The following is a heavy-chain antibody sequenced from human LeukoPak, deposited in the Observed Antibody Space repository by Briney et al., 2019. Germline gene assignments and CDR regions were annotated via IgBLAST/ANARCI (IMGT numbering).Heavy chain of an antibody. CDR2: INHSGST. CDR3: ATTHCSGGSCYSGKYFQH. J-gene: IGHJ1*01. D-gene: IGHD2-15*01. CDR1: GGSFSGYY. V-gene: IGHV4-34*01. Sequence: SETLSLTCAVYGGSFSGYYWSWVRQPPGKGLEWIGEINHSGSTNYNPSLKSRVTISVDTSKNQFSLKLSSVTAADTAVYYCATTHCSGGSCYSGKYFQHWGQGTLVTVSS.